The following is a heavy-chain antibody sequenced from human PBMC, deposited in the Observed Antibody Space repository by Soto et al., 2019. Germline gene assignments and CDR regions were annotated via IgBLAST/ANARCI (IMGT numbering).Heavy chain of an antibody. Sequence: GSLRLSCDASGLTFNRYWMHWVRHAPGKGLVWVSHINTDGSNTNYADSVNGRFTIARDNAKSTLLLQMNSLRDEDTAVYYCAREFCSGGNCYTYYFDPWGQGIPVTVSS. J-gene: IGHJ5*02. D-gene: IGHD2-15*01. CDR2: INTDGSNT. CDR3: AREFCSGGNCYTYYFDP. CDR1: GLTFNRYW. V-gene: IGHV3-74*01.